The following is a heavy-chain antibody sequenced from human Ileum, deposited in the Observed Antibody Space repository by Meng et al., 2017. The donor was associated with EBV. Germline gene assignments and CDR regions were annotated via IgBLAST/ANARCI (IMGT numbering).Heavy chain of an antibody. Sequence: QLQLQESGPGLWKPSETLSPTCTVSGGSISSSSYYWAWIRQPPGEGLEWIGSVVYSGTTYYTSSLKSRVSISVDTSKNQFSLKLSSVTAADTAVYYCARHHHSPTFDYWGQGTLVTVSS. CDR2: VVYSGTT. D-gene: IGHD1-14*01. J-gene: IGHJ4*02. V-gene: IGHV4-39*01. CDR1: GGSISSSSYY. CDR3: ARHHHSPTFDY.